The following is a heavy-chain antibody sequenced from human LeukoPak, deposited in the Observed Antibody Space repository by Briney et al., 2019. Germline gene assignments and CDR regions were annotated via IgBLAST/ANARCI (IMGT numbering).Heavy chain of an antibody. V-gene: IGHV1-46*01. CDR3: ARGRTDYYDSSGLRTPTAPQFDY. Sequence: ASVKVSCKASGYTFTSYYMHWVRQAPGQGLEWMGIINPSGGSTSYAQKFRGRVTMTRDMSTSTVYMELSRLRSEDTAVYYCARGRTDYYDSSGLRTPTAPQFDYWGQGTLVTVSS. CDR2: INPSGGST. J-gene: IGHJ4*02. CDR1: GYTFTSYY. D-gene: IGHD3-22*01.